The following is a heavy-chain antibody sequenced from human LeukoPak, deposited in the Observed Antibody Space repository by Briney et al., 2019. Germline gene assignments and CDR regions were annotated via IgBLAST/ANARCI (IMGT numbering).Heavy chain of an antibody. Sequence: GGSLRLSCAASGFTVSSNYMSWVRQAPGKGLEWVSVIYSGGSTYYADSVKGRFTISRDNSKNTLYLQMNSLRAEDTAVYYCATARGYFDWLLPLDYWGQGTLVTVSS. V-gene: IGHV3-53*01. CDR2: IYSGGST. J-gene: IGHJ4*02. D-gene: IGHD3-9*01. CDR1: GFTVSSNY. CDR3: ATARGYFDWLLPLDY.